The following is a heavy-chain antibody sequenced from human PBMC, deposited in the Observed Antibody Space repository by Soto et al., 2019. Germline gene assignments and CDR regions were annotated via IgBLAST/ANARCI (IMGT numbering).Heavy chain of an antibody. Sequence: QVQLVQSGAEVKKPGSSVKVSCKASGGTFSSYAISWVRRAPGQGLEWMGGIIPIFGTANYAQKFQGRVMITADESTSTAYMELSSLRSEDTAVYYCARDNLRTYGMDVWGQGTTVTVSS. V-gene: IGHV1-69*01. CDR2: IIPIFGTA. CDR3: ARDNLRTYGMDV. CDR1: GGTFSSYA. J-gene: IGHJ6*02. D-gene: IGHD5-12*01.